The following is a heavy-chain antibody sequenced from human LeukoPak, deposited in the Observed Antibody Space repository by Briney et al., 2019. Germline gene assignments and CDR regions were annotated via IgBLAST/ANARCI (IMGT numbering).Heavy chain of an antibody. CDR1: GGSISRYY. CDR2: IYYSGST. Sequence: SETLSLTCSVSGGSISRYYWSWIRQPPGKGLEWIGCIYYSGSTKYNPSLKSRVTISADTSKNQFFLKLSSVTAADTAVYYCARGFKEDDFWSGYPFYNRFDPWGRGTLVTVSS. D-gene: IGHD3-3*01. CDR3: ARGFKEDDFWSGYPFYNRFDP. V-gene: IGHV4-59*01. J-gene: IGHJ5*02.